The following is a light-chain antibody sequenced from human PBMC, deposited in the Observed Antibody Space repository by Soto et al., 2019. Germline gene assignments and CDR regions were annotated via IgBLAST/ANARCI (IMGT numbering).Light chain of an antibody. V-gene: IGKV1-39*01. CDR1: QSISNS. Sequence: DIQMAQSPSSLSASIGDRVTITCRASQSISNSLNWYQQRPGKAPNLLIYAASNLHSGVPSRFSGSGSGTDFTLTIRSLQPEDFATYFCQQSYSTPTWTFGQGTKVDIK. J-gene: IGKJ1*01. CDR3: QQSYSTPTWT. CDR2: AAS.